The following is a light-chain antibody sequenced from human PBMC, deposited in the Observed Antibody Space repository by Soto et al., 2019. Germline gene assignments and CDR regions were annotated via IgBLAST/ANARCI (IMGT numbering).Light chain of an antibody. CDR1: QSVTVNS. CDR2: AAS. CDR3: QQYNNWPPIT. V-gene: IGKV3-20*01. J-gene: IGKJ5*01. Sequence: EILLTQSPSTLSLSPGEGVTLSCRASQSVTVNSLAWYQQKPGQAPRLLIYAASTRAAAVPDRFSGRGSGTDFTLTISRLEPEDFAVYYCQQYNNWPPITFGQGTRLEIK.